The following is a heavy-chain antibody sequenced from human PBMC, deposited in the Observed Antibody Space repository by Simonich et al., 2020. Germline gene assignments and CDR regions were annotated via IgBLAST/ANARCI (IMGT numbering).Heavy chain of an antibody. CDR1: GFTFSSYE. CDR3: ARDFRLQLVEIGTYYYYGMDV. CDR2: ISSSGSTI. Sequence: EVQLVESGGGLVQPGGSLRLSCAASGFTFSSYEMNWVRQAPGKGLEWVSYISSSGSTIYYADSVNGLFTIARDNAKNSLYLQMNSLRAEDTAVYYCARDFRLQLVEIGTYYYYGMDVWGQGTTVTVSS. J-gene: IGHJ6*02. V-gene: IGHV3-48*03. D-gene: IGHD6-6*01.